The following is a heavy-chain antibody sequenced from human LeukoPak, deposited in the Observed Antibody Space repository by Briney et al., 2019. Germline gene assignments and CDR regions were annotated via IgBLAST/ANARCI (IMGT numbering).Heavy chain of an antibody. J-gene: IGHJ4*02. Sequence: SGGSLRLSRAVSGFTFSSYEMNWVRQAPGKGLEWVSYISSSGRTIYYADSVKGRFTISRDSARNSLDLQMNSLRVEDTAVYYCARRAIAEGFDYWGQGTLVTVSS. CDR1: GFTFSSYE. CDR2: ISSSGRTI. D-gene: IGHD6-13*01. V-gene: IGHV3-48*03. CDR3: ARRAIAEGFDY.